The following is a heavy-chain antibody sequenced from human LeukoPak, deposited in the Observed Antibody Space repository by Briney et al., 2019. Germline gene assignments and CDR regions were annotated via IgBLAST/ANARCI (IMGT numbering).Heavy chain of an antibody. J-gene: IGHJ4*02. Sequence: SETLSLTCAVYGGSFSGYYWSWIRQPPGKGLEWIGEIYHSGSTNYNPSLKSRVTISVDKSKNQFSLKLSSVTAADTAVYYCARENSGYADGGDYWGQGTLVTVSS. D-gene: IGHD5-12*01. CDR2: IYHSGST. CDR3: ARENSGYADGGDY. V-gene: IGHV4-34*01. CDR1: GGSFSGYY.